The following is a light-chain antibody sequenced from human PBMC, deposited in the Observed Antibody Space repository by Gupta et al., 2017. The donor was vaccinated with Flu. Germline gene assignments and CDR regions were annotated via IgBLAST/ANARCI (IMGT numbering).Light chain of an antibody. CDR2: KDT. V-gene: IGLV3-25*02. CDR3: QSADITGASRV. Sequence: YQLTQAPAISVSPGQPATITCSGTALSKQYVYWYRQRPGQAPVLLIYKDTERASGIPDRISGSSSGTRVTLTIRGVQTEDEADYYCQSADITGASRVFGGGTKLFVL. CDR1: ALSKQY. J-gene: IGLJ3*02.